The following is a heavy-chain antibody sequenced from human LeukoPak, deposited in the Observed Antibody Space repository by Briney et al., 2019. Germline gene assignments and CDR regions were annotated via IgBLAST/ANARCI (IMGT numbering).Heavy chain of an antibody. CDR2: TYYRSQQWYS. CDR3: GRETDFGVVTN. Sequence: PSQTLSLTCALSGDSVSSNGAAWNWIRQSPSRGLEWLGRTYYRSQQWYSDYAPSVKGRITLNPDTSKNQFSLHLNSVTPEDTAVYYCGRETDFGVVTNWGQGTLVTVSS. V-gene: IGHV6-1*01. D-gene: IGHD3-3*01. CDR1: GDSVSSNGAA. J-gene: IGHJ4*02.